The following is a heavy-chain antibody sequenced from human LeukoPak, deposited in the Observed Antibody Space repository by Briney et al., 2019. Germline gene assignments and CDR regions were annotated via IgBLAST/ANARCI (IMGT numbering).Heavy chain of an antibody. CDR1: GYTFTSYG. CDR2: ISTYNGHT. V-gene: IGHV1-18*01. Sequence: GASVKVSCKASGYTFTSYGISWVRQAPGQGLEWMGWISTYNGHTNYARKVQGRVTMTTDTSTSTAYMEPRSLRSDDTAVYYCAREGGRYCSGGSCYSSNGWYGGLNYWGQGTLVTVSS. J-gene: IGHJ4*02. D-gene: IGHD2-15*01. CDR3: AREGGRYCSGGSCYSSNGWYGGLNY.